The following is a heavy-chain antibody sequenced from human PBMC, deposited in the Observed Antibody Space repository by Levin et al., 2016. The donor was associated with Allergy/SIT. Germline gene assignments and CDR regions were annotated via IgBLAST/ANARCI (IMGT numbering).Heavy chain of an antibody. Sequence: SETLSLTCNVSGDSISPWSWNWIRQPPGKGLEWIGYMYDSGNTKYNPSLKSRVGITVDTSKNHFSLKLTSVTAADTAVYYCARAAPYGGYAYYFDYWGQGTLVTVSS. D-gene: IGHD5-12*01. CDR1: GDSISPWS. V-gene: IGHV4-59*12. CDR2: MYDSGNT. CDR3: ARAAPYGGYAYYFDY. J-gene: IGHJ4*02.